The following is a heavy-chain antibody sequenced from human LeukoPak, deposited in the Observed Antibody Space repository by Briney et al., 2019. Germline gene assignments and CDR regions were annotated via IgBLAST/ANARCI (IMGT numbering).Heavy chain of an antibody. CDR2: MKPNSGNT. D-gene: IGHD3-10*01. J-gene: IGHJ6*02. Sequence: ASVKVSCKASGYTFTSYDINWVRQATGQGLEWMGWMKPNSGNTGYAQKFQGRVTMTRNTSISTAYMELSSLRSEDTAVYYCARGGSGSYPYYYYYYGMDVWGQGTPVTVSS. V-gene: IGHV1-8*01. CDR1: GYTFTSYD. CDR3: ARGGSGSYPYYYYYYGMDV.